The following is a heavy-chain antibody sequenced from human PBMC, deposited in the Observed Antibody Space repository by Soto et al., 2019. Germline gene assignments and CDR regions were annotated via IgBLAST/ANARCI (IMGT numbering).Heavy chain of an antibody. D-gene: IGHD6-13*01. CDR1: GYTFTSYG. CDR3: ARDGRSSQGPDNYYYYYMDV. J-gene: IGHJ6*03. CDR2: ISAYNGNT. Sequence: ASVKVSCKASGYTFTSYGISWVRQAPGQGLEWMGWISAYNGNTNYAQKLQGRVTMTTDTSTSTAYMELRSLRSDDTAVYYCARDGRSSQGPDNYYYYYMDVWGKGTAVTVSS. V-gene: IGHV1-18*01.